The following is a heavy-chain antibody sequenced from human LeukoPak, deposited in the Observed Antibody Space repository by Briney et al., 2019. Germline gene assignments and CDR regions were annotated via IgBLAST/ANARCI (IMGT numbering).Heavy chain of an antibody. J-gene: IGHJ4*02. CDR1: GFTFSDYY. CDR3: ARADSSSWFDY. CDR2: ISSSGNYR. D-gene: IGHD6-13*01. Sequence: PGGSLRLSCGASGFTFSDYYMTWIRQAPGKGLEWISHISSSGNYRNYADSVEGRFTISRDNAKSSLYLQMNSLRAEDTAIYYCARADSSSWFDYWGQGTLVTVSS. V-gene: IGHV3-11*05.